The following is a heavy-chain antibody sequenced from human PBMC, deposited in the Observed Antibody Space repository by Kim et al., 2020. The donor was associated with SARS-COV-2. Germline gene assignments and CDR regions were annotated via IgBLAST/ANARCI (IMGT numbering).Heavy chain of an antibody. J-gene: IGHJ4*02. CDR1: GFTFSYYT. V-gene: IGHV3-30-3*01. Sequence: GGSLRLSCAASGFTFSYYTMHWVRQAPGKGLEWVAVISYDGSNKYYADSVKGRFTISRDNSKNTLYLQMNSLRAEDTAVDYCATLAVTTLPGGWGQGTLVTVSS. D-gene: IGHD4-17*01. CDR3: ATLAVTTLPGG. CDR2: ISYDGSNK.